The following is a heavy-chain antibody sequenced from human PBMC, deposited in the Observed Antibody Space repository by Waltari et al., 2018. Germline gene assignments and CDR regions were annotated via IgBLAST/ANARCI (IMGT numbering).Heavy chain of an antibody. J-gene: IGHJ4*02. D-gene: IGHD3-10*01. CDR2: IYNFGNT. V-gene: IGHV4-39*01. CDR1: GGPITSSSYY. CDR3: ARPSRGIQPFDY. Sequence: QLQLQESGPGLVKPSETLSLTCNVPGGPITSSSYYWGWVRQPPGKGLEWIGSIYNFGNTFYNPSLSSRVTISMDTPNNQFSLKLSSVTAADTAVYYCARPSRGIQPFDYWGPGTLVTVSS.